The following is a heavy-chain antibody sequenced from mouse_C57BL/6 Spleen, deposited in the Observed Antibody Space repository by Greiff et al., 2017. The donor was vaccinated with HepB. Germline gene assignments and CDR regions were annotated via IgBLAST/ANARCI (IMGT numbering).Heavy chain of an antibody. V-gene: IGHV1-15*01. Sequence: VQLQQSGAELVRPGASVTLSCKASGYTFTDYEMHWVKQTPVHGLEWIGAIDPETGGTAYNQKFKGKAILTADKSSSTAYMELRSLTSEDSAVYYCTREENYYGSSGYFDVWGTGTTVTVSS. CDR3: TREENYYGSSGYFDV. CDR2: IDPETGGT. J-gene: IGHJ1*03. D-gene: IGHD1-1*01. CDR1: GYTFTDYE.